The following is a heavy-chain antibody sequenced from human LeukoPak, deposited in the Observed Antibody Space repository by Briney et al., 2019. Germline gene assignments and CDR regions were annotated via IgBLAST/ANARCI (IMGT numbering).Heavy chain of an antibody. V-gene: IGHV3-30*18. CDR3: AKVDIVATIDAGRLVDY. J-gene: IGHJ4*02. D-gene: IGHD5-12*01. Sequence: PGRSLRLSCAASGFTFSSYGMPWFRQAPEKGLEWVAAISNDGSNKYYADSVKGRFTISSDNSKNTLYLQMNSLRAEDTAVYYCAKVDIVATIDAGRLVDYWGQGTLVTVSS. CDR1: GFTFSSYG. CDR2: ISNDGSNK.